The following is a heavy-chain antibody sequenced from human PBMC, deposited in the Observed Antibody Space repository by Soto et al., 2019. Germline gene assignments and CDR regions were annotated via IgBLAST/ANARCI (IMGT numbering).Heavy chain of an antibody. CDR2: IYYSGST. D-gene: IGHD3-22*01. J-gene: IGHJ6*02. Sequence: SETLSLTCSVSVGSTSSADYYWALTRQPPGKGLEWIGTIYYSGSTYSNPSLKSRVAMSIDTSNNQLTLEMRSVTAADTAVYYCASIRYYDISGPMDVWGQGDTVTVSS. CDR1: VGSTSSADYY. CDR3: ASIRYYDISGPMDV. V-gene: IGHV4-39*01.